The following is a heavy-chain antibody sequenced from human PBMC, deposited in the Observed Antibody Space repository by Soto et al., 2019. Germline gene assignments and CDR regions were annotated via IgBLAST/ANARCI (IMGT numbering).Heavy chain of an antibody. CDR1: GFTVSSKY. Sequence: EVQLVESGGGLVQPGGSLRLSCAASGFTVSSKYMTWVRQAPGQGLEWVSLIQSGGTTYYADSVKGRFTISRDTSENTLHLQMDSLRVEDTAVYYCARDDVLCDGGRCYGIPVDVWGKGTTVTVSS. CDR3: ARDDVLCDGGRCYGIPVDV. CDR2: IQSGGTT. D-gene: IGHD2-15*01. J-gene: IGHJ6*04. V-gene: IGHV3-66*01.